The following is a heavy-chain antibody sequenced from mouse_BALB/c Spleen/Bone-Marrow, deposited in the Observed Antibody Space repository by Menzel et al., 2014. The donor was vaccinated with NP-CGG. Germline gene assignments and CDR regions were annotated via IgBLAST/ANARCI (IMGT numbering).Heavy chain of an antibody. Sequence: VQLQQPGAELVRPGASVKISCKASGYAISSYWMHWVKQRPGQGLEWIGQIYPGDGDTNYNGKFKGKATLTADKSSSTAYMQISSLTSEASAVYFSTRGRGWYLDYWGQGTTLTVSS. J-gene: IGHJ2*01. CDR2: IYPGDGDT. D-gene: IGHD2-3*01. V-gene: IGHV1-80*01. CDR3: TRGRGWYLDY. CDR1: GYAISSYW.